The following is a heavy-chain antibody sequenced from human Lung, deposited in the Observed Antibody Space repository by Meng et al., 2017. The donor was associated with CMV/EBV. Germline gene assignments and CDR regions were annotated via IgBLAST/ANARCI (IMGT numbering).Heavy chain of an antibody. V-gene: IGHV1-18*01. J-gene: IGHJ5*02. D-gene: IGHD6-19*01. CDR2: INTNNGNR. CDR1: GYTFTNNG. CDR3: ARPFTSGWYNWFDP. Sequence: SVKVSCKASGYTFTNNGVSWLRQARGQGPEWMGWINTNNGNRNYAQKFQGRVILTTDTSTNTAYMELTSLTSDDTAVYYCARPFTSGWYNWFDPWGQGTLVTVPS.